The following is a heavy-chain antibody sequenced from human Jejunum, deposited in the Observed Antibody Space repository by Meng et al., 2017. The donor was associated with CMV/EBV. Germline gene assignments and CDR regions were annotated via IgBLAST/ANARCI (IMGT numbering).Heavy chain of an antibody. V-gene: IGHV3-53*05. Sequence: FTVNSNFMPWVRQAPGKGLEWVAVSYSAGMTYYADSVKGRFTISRDNSKNTMYLQMNGLRLEDTAMYYCATEVAVRNYFSYGMDVWGQGTAVTVSS. J-gene: IGHJ6*02. CDR2: SYSAGMT. D-gene: IGHD3-10*01. CDR3: ATEVAVRNYFSYGMDV. CDR1: FTVNSNF.